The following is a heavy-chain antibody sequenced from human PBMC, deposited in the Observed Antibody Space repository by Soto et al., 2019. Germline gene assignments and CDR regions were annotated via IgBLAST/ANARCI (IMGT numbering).Heavy chain of an antibody. CDR3: ARGVVVAAVWYFDL. Sequence: ASVKVSFKASGGTFSSYTISWVRQAPGQGLEWMGRIIPILGIANYAQKFQGRVTITADKSTSTAYMELSSLRSEDTAVYYCARGVVVAAVWYFDLWGRGTLVTVSS. CDR1: GGTFSSYT. J-gene: IGHJ2*01. V-gene: IGHV1-69*02. CDR2: IIPILGIA. D-gene: IGHD2-15*01.